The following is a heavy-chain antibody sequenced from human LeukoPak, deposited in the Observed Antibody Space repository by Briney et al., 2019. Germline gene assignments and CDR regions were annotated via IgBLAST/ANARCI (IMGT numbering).Heavy chain of an antibody. CDR2: INHSGST. CDR1: GGSFSGYY. J-gene: IGHJ6*02. Sequence: SETLSLTCAVYGGSFSGYYWSWIRQPPGKGLEWIGEINHSGSTNYNPSLKSRVTISVDTSKNQFSLKLSSVTAADTAVYYCARVRASRRWLQLGYYGMDVWGQGTTVTASS. V-gene: IGHV4-34*01. CDR3: ARVRASRRWLQLGYYGMDV. D-gene: IGHD5-24*01.